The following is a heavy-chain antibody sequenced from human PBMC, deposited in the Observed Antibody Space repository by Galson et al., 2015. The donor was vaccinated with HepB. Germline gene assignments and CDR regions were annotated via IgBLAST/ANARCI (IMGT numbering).Heavy chain of an antibody. V-gene: IGHV3-73*01. CDR1: GFTFSGSA. D-gene: IGHD2-21*01. Sequence: SLRLSCAASGFTFSGSAIHWVRQASGKGLEWVGRIRSKVNDYATAYAASVTGRFTISRDDSKNTAYLQMNSLKIEDTAMYYCTRFNWDDDCWGQGTLVTVSS. CDR3: TRFNWDDDC. J-gene: IGHJ4*02. CDR2: IRSKVNDYAT.